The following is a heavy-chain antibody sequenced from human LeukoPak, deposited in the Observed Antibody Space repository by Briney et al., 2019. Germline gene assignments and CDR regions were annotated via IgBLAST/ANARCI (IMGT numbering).Heavy chain of an antibody. D-gene: IGHD3-22*01. V-gene: IGHV1-18*01. CDR2: ISAYNGNT. CDR1: GYTFTSYG. J-gene: IGHJ4*02. Sequence: ASVKVSCKASGYTFTSYGISWVRQAPGQGLEWMGWISAYNGNTNYAQKLQGRVTMTTDTSTSTAYMELRSLRSDDTAVYYCATHTYCYDSSGYYPLDYWGQGTLVTVSS. CDR3: ATHTYCYDSSGYYPLDY.